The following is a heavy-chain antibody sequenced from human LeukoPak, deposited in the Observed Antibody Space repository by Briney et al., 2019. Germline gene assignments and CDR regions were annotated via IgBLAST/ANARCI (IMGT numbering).Heavy chain of an antibody. J-gene: IGHJ4*02. Sequence: PGGSLRLSCAASGFTFSSYGMHWVRQAPGKGLEWVAFIRYDGSNKYYADSVKGRFTISRDNSKNTLYLQMNSLRAEDTAVYYCAKVGRATLGIYYFDYWGQGTLVTVSS. V-gene: IGHV3-30*02. CDR2: IRYDGSNK. CDR3: AKVGRATLGIYYFDY. CDR1: GFTFSSYG. D-gene: IGHD7-27*01.